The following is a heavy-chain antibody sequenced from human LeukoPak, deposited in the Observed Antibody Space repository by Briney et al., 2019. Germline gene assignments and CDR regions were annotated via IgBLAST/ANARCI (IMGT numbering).Heavy chain of an antibody. D-gene: IGHD3-22*01. CDR3: ANDGFDYYDSSGYSYFHY. CDR2: INSDGSSA. Sequence: GGSLRLSCAASGFTFSSYWMHWVRQAPGKGLVWVSRINSDGSSANYADSVRGRFTISRDNAKNTLYLQMNSLRAEDTAVYYCANDGFDYYDSSGYSYFHYWGQGTLVTVSS. V-gene: IGHV3-74*01. CDR1: GFTFSSYW. J-gene: IGHJ4*02.